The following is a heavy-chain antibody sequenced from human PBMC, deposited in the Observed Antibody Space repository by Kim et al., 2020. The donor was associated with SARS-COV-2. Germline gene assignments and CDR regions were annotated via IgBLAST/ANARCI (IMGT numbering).Heavy chain of an antibody. CDR2: ITSSGSSV. J-gene: IGHJ3*02. Sequence: GGSLRLSCAASGFTFSGYYMSWIRQAPGKGLEWISYITSSGSSVFYGDSVKGRFTISRDNAKNLLYLQMNSLRAEDTAVYYCARDRGQSSGWPHDASDIWGQGTMVTVSS. CDR1: GFTFSGYY. D-gene: IGHD6-19*01. V-gene: IGHV3-11*04. CDR3: ARDRGQSSGWPHDASDI.